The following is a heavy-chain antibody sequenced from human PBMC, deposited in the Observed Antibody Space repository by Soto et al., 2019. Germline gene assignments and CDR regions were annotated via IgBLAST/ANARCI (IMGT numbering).Heavy chain of an antibody. CDR3: ATGGFLVDSYYYYGMDV. CDR1: GFTFSSYA. CDR2: ISGSGGST. V-gene: IGHV3-23*01. J-gene: IGHJ6*02. Sequence: GGSLRLSCAASGFTFSSYAMSWVRQAPGKGLEWVSAISGSGGSTYYADSVKGRFTISRDNSKNTLYLQMNSLRAEDTVVYYCATGGFLVDSYYYYGMDVWGQGTTVTVSS. D-gene: IGHD3-16*01.